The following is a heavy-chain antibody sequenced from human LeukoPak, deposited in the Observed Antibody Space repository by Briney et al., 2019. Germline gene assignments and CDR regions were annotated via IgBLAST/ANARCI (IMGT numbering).Heavy chain of an antibody. D-gene: IGHD2-21*02. CDR1: EFSFSNFA. V-gene: IGHV3-33*03. CDR3: AIEAHYCDSYSYLSALDS. Sequence: GGSLRLSCAASEFSFSNFAMHWVRQVPGKGLEWVAVIRQDGRRKYYVDSVEGRFTIPRDNSKNTLYLQMHSLRVDDTAVYYCAIEAHYCDSYSYLSALDSWGQGTLVTVSS. J-gene: IGHJ4*02. CDR2: IRQDGRRK.